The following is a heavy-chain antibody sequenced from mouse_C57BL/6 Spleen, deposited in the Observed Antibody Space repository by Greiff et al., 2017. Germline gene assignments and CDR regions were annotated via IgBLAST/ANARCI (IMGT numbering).Heavy chain of an antibody. V-gene: IGHV5-6*01. CDR3: ARHQLGRGFAY. J-gene: IGHJ3*01. Sequence: EVKLVESGGDLVKPGGSLKLSCAASGFTFSSYGMSWVRQTPDKRLEWVATISSGGSYTYYPDSVKGRFTISRDNAKNTLYLQMSSLKSEDTAMYYCARHQLGRGFAYWGQGTLVTVSA. CDR2: ISSGGSYT. D-gene: IGHD4-1*02. CDR1: GFTFSSYG.